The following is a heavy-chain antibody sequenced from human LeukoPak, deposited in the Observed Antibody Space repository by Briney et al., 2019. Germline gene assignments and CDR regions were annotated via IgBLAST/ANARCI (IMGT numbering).Heavy chain of an antibody. CDR1: GFPFSYYY. Sequence: GGALRLSFAASGFPFSYYYMTWIRPAPGKGLGGGSYISSSGDTIYYADSVKGRFTISRDNDRKSLYLQMNSLRAEDTAVYYCAREGLLVVAATLDYWGQGTLVTVSS. CDR3: AREGLLVVAATLDY. D-gene: IGHD2-15*01. CDR2: ISSSGDTI. V-gene: IGHV3-11*04. J-gene: IGHJ4*02.